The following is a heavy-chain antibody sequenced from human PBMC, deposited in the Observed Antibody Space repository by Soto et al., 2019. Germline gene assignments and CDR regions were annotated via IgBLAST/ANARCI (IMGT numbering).Heavy chain of an antibody. V-gene: IGHV1-18*01. CDR1: SYTFTSYG. CDR2: VSAYDGDT. D-gene: IGHD1-26*01. J-gene: IGHJ3*02. Sequence: QVQLVQSGTEVKKPGASVKVSCKASSYTFTSYGISWVRQAPGQGLGWMWWVSAYDGDTNYVQDLRGRVTMTTHTSTSTAYMELRSLRSDDTALYYCAREWEYGVNEDVFDIWGQGTMVIVTS. CDR3: AREWEYGVNEDVFDI.